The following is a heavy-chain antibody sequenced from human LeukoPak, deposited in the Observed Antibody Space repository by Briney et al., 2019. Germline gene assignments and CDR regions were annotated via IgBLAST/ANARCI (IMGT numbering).Heavy chain of an antibody. D-gene: IGHD6-13*01. CDR3: ARAISWYGRGNWFDP. CDR2: IESNGGDK. Sequence: GGSLRLSCAASGFSFSIYWMSWIRQTPGKGLEYVANIESNGGDKYYVDSVKGRFTISRDNAKNSLYLQMNSLRAEDTAVYYCARAISWYGRGNWFDPWGQGTLVTVSS. J-gene: IGHJ5*02. V-gene: IGHV3-7*01. CDR1: GFSFSIYW.